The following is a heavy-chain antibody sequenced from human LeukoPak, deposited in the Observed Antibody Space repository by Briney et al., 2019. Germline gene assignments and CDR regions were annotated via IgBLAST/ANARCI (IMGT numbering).Heavy chain of an antibody. Sequence: SETLSLTCAVSVGSISSGNWWTWVRQSPGKGLEWIGEIYHNGTLNYNPSLKSRVTISADSFKNHFSLKLTSVTAADTAVYYCATAPILRGEGGEHYKYGMDVWGQGTTAIVSS. V-gene: IGHV4-4*02. CDR3: ATAPILRGEGGEHYKYGMDV. CDR2: IYHNGTL. J-gene: IGHJ6*02. CDR1: VGSISSGNW. D-gene: IGHD2-2*02.